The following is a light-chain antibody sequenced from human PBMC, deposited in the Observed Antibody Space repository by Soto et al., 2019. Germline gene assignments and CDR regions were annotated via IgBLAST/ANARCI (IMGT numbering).Light chain of an antibody. CDR3: QQYGDSLFT. V-gene: IGKV3-20*01. J-gene: IGKJ3*01. Sequence: EIVLTQSPGTLSLSPGERATLSCRASQSVSSNFLAWYQHKPGQAPRLLIYGASSRATGIPDRFSGSGSRTDFTLTISRLEPEDFAVFYCQQYGDSLFTFGPGTKVDIK. CDR1: QSVSSNF. CDR2: GAS.